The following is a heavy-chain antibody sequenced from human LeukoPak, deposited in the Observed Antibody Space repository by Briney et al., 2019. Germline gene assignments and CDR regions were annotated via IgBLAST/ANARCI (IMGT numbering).Heavy chain of an antibody. Sequence: PGRSLRLSCAASGFTFSSYGMHWVRQAPGKGLEWVSYISSSGSTIYYADSVKGRFTISRDNAKNSLYLQMNSLRAEDTAVYYCARGEGGYYYYGMDVWGKGTTVTVSS. CDR3: ARGEGGYYYYGMDV. CDR2: ISSSGSTI. V-gene: IGHV3-48*04. J-gene: IGHJ6*04. CDR1: GFTFSSYG. D-gene: IGHD1-26*01.